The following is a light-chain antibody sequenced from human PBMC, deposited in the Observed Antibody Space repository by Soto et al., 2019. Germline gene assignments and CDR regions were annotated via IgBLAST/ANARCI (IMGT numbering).Light chain of an antibody. CDR1: QTISSW. J-gene: IGKJ1*01. V-gene: IGKV1-5*03. CDR2: KAS. Sequence: EIQMTHSPSTLSVSLGDRFTSTCRASQTISSWLAWYQQKPGKAPKLLIYKASTLKSGVPSRFSGSGSGTEFTLTISSLQPDDFATYYCQHYNSYSEAFGQGTKVDIK. CDR3: QHYNSYSEA.